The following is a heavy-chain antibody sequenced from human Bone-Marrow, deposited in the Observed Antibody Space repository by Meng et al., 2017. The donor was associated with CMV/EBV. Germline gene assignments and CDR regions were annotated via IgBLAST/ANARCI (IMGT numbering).Heavy chain of an antibody. V-gene: IGHV3-53*01. J-gene: IGHJ4*02. D-gene: IGHD2-15*01. CDR3: VRWVVDVGDLDY. Sequence: GESLKISCVVSGFTVSSNYMSWVRQAPGKGLEWVSVLFSGGTTTYGDSVKGRFTISRDNSKNTLFLQMNSLRAEDTAVYYCVRWVVDVGDLDYWGQGVLVTVSS. CDR1: GFTVSSNY. CDR2: LFSGGTT.